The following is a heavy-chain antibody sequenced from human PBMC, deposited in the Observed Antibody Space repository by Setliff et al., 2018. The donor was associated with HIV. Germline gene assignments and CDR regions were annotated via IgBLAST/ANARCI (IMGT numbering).Heavy chain of an antibody. V-gene: IGHV4-38-2*02. CDR3: ARDLDVVCGAPAD. D-gene: IGHD3-16*01. Sequence: PSETLSLTCAVSGYSISSGYYWGWIRQPPGKGLEWIGSNYHSGSTYYNPSLKSRVTISVDTSKNQFSLKLTSVTAADAAVYFCARDLDVVCGAPADWCQGTLVTVSS. J-gene: IGHJ4*02. CDR1: GYSISSGYY. CDR2: NYHSGST.